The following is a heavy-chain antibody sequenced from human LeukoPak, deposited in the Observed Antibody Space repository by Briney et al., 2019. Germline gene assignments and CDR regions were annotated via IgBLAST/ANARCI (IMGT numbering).Heavy chain of an antibody. J-gene: IGHJ4*02. V-gene: IGHV4-39*07. CDR3: ARSTGLAGVFFDY. D-gene: IGHD6-19*01. Sequence: PSETLSLTCTVSGGSISSSSYYWGWIRQPPGKGLEWIGSIYYSGSTYYNPSLKSRVTISVDTSKNQFSLKLSSVTAADTAVYYCARSTGLAGVFFDYWGQGTLVTVSS. CDR2: IYYSGST. CDR1: GGSISSSSYY.